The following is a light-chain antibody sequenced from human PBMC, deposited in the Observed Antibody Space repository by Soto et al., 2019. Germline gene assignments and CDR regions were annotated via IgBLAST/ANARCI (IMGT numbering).Light chain of an antibody. Sequence: QSVLTQPRSVSGSPGQSVTISCTGTSSDVGTYKYVSWYQNQPGTAPKLIIYDVTKRPSGVPDRFSGSKSGDTASLTISGLQAEDEADYYCCSYAGSHTYVFGTGTKVTVL. CDR1: SSDVGTYKY. V-gene: IGLV2-11*01. J-gene: IGLJ1*01. CDR3: CSYAGSHTYV. CDR2: DVT.